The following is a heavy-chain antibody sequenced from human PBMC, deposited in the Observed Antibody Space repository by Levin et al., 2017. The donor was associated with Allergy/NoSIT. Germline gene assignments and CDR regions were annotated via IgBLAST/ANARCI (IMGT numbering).Heavy chain of an antibody. J-gene: IGHJ4*02. V-gene: IGHV4-34*01. CDR3: ARVLSGYDLDY. Sequence: TSETLSLTCAVYGGSFSGSYWSWIRQPPGKGLQWIGEINHSGNTNYNPSLKSRVTISVDTSKNQFSLKLSSVTAADTAVYYCARVLSGYDLDYWGQGTLVTVSS. D-gene: IGHD5-12*01. CDR1: GGSFSGSY. CDR2: INHSGNT.